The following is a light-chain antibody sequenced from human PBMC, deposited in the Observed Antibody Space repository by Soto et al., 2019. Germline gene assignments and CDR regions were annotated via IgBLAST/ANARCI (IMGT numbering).Light chain of an antibody. CDR3: QQGHSMPFT. V-gene: IGKV1-39*01. CDR2: AAS. Sequence: DLQMTQSPSSLSASVGDRVTITCRASQSITNSLNWYQHKPGKAPTLLIYAASSLQSGVPSRFSGSCSGTDFTLTISSLQPEDFATYFCQQGHSMPFTFRPGPKVDIK. CDR1: QSITNS. J-gene: IGKJ3*01.